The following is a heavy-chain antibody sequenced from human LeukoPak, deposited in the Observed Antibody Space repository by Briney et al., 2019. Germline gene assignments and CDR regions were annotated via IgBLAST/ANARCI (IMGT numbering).Heavy chain of an antibody. CDR1: GFTXSSHA. D-gene: IGHD6-13*01. CDR3: AKVLVIAAAGPTDY. CDR2: ITNGGDST. Sequence: LRLSCXXSGFTXSSHAMTWVRQAPGKGLEWVSGITNGGDSTYYADSVKGRFTVSRDNSKYTVYLQMNSLRAEDTAVYYCAKVLVIAAAGPTDYWGQGTLVTVSS. V-gene: IGHV3-23*01. J-gene: IGHJ4*02.